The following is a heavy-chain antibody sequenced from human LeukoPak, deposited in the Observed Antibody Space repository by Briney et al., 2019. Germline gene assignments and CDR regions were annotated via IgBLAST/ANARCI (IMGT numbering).Heavy chain of an antibody. V-gene: IGHV3-30-3*01. D-gene: IGHD6-19*01. CDR2: ISSDGINE. CDR1: GFTFSAHA. J-gene: IGHJ4*02. CDR3: AREGSGWSLDY. Sequence: GGSLRLSCAAPGFTFSAHAMHWVRQAPGKGLEWVAAISSDGINEYYADSVNGRFTISRDNSKNTLNLQMNSLRIDDTAVYYCAREGSGWSLDYWGQGTLVTVSS.